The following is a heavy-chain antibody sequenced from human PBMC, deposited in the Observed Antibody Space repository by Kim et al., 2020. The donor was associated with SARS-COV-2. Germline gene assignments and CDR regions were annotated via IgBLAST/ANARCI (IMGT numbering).Heavy chain of an antibody. V-gene: IGHV3-23*01. D-gene: IGHD1-26*01. CDR3: AKEPNSGGVDYFDY. J-gene: IGHJ4*02. Sequence: DSGKSLFTISGDNSTNTLYLQRNSLRAEDTAVYYCAKEPNSGGVDYFDYWGQGTLVTVSS.